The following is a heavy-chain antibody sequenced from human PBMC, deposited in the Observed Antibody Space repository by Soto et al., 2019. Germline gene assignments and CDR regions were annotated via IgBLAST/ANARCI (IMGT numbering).Heavy chain of an antibody. CDR3: ARDRGLRYFDWPRTDY. J-gene: IGHJ4*02. V-gene: IGHV3-48*01. Sequence: EVQLVESGGGLVQPGGSLRLSCAASGFTFSSYSMNWVRQAPGKGLEWVSYISSSSSTIYYADSVKGRFTISRDNAKNSLYLQMNSLRAEDTAVYYCARDRGLRYFDWPRTDYWGQGTLVTVSS. CDR1: GFTFSSYS. D-gene: IGHD3-9*01. CDR2: ISSSSSTI.